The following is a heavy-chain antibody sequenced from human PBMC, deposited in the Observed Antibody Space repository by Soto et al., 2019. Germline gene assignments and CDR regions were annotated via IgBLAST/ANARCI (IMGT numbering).Heavy chain of an antibody. CDR2: ISYDGSNK. V-gene: IGHV3-30*18. CDR3: AKDGGGSYLGPPLDY. CDR1: GFTFSSYG. Sequence: QVQLVESGGGVVQPGRSLRLSCAASGFTFSSYGMHWVRQAPGQGLEWVAVISYDGSNKYYADSVKGRFTIARDNSKNTLYLQMNSLSAEDTAVYYCAKDGGGSYLGPPLDYWGQGTLVTVSS. J-gene: IGHJ4*02. D-gene: IGHD1-26*01.